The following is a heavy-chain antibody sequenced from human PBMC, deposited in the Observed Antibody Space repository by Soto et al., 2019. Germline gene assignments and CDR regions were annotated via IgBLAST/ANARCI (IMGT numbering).Heavy chain of an antibody. J-gene: IGHJ4*02. V-gene: IGHV3-48*01. D-gene: IGHD2-15*01. CDR1: GFTFSNYA. CDR3: ATVCRFCSGSNSLY. Sequence: EVQLVESGGALVQPAGSLRLSCAASGFTFSNYAMSWVRQAPGKGLEWVSYISTGDSPIYYADSVKGRFTISRDNAKKSLYLQMISLRAEDTAVYYCATVCRFCSGSNSLYWGRGTLVTVSS. CDR2: ISTGDSPI.